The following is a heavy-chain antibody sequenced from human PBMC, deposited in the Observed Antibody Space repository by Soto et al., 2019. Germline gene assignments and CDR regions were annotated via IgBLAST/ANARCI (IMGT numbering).Heavy chain of an antibody. J-gene: IGHJ6*02. CDR3: ARPRGRPSWFYYALDV. CDR2: INPNTGDT. Sequence: ASVKVSCKASRYTFTDYYTHWVRRAPGQGLEWMGWINPNTGDTNFAQRFQGRATMTRDTSISTAYMELSRLTSDDTAVYYCARPRGRPSWFYYALDVWGQGTTVTVSS. CDR1: RYTFTDYY. D-gene: IGHD3-9*01. V-gene: IGHV1-2*02.